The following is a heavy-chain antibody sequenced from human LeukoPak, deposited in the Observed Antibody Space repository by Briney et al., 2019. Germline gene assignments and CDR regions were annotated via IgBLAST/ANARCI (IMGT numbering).Heavy chain of an antibody. CDR1: GGSISSSSYY. CDR2: IYYTGNT. D-gene: IGHD6-19*01. J-gene: IGHJ4*02. CDR3: ARSLLWLAGGVDY. V-gene: IGHV4-39*01. Sequence: SETLSLTCTVSGGSISSSSYYWDWIRQPPGKGLEWIGSIYYTGNTYYSPSLTSRVTISVDTSKNQFSLRLSSVTAADTAVYYCARSLLWLAGGVDYWGQGTLVTVSS.